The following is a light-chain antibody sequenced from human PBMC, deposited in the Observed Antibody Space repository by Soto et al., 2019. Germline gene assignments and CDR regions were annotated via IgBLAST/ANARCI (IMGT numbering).Light chain of an antibody. V-gene: IGKV3-20*01. CDR2: GAS. CDR1: QSVSSSY. J-gene: IGKJ1*01. Sequence: TLSLSPGERATLSCRASQSVSSSYLAWYQQKPSQAPRLLIYGASSRATGIPDRFSGSWSGTDFTLTFSRLEPEDFAVYYCQQYGSSPAFGQGTKVDIK. CDR3: QQYGSSPA.